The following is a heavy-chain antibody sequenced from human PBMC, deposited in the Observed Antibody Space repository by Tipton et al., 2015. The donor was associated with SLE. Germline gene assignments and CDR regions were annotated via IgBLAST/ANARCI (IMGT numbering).Heavy chain of an antibody. D-gene: IGHD3-16*01. CDR1: GGSISSYY. CDR2: VHSSGTT. Sequence: TLSLTCTVSGGSISSYYWSWIRQPAGKGLEWIGRVHSSGTTLYNPSLNSRVTVSVDTSKNQFSLKLTSVIAADTAVYYCARTNGGGATFSDYWGQGVLVTVSS. V-gene: IGHV4-4*07. J-gene: IGHJ4*02. CDR3: ARTNGGGATFSDY.